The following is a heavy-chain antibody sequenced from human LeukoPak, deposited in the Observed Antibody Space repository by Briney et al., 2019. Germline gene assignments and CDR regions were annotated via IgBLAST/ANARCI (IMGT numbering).Heavy chain of an antibody. CDR1: GGSISSSSYY. V-gene: IGHV4-39*07. Sequence: SETLSLTCTVSGGSISSSSYYWGWIRQPPGKGLEWIGSIYYSGSTYYNPSLKSRVTISVDTSRNQFSLRLSSVTAADTAVYYCARDGRGYSSTWYVGYWGQGTLVTVSP. D-gene: IGHD6-13*01. J-gene: IGHJ4*02. CDR2: IYYSGST. CDR3: ARDGRGYSSTWYVGY.